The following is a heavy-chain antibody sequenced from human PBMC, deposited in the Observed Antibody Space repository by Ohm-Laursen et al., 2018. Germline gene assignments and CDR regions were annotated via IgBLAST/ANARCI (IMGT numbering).Heavy chain of an antibody. Sequence: TLSLTCAVYGGSFSGYYWSWIRQPPGKGLEWIGEINHSGSTNYNPSLKSRVTISVDTSKNQFSLKMSSLTAADTAVYYCARHVLRYQKGWFDSWGQGTLVTVSS. D-gene: IGHD3-9*01. CDR1: GGSFSGYY. CDR3: ARHVLRYQKGWFDS. V-gene: IGHV4-34*01. J-gene: IGHJ5*01. CDR2: INHSGST.